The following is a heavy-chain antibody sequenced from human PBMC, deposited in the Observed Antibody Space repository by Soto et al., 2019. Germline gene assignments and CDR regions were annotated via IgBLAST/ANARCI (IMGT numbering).Heavy chain of an antibody. CDR2: IYYSGST. CDR3: ARGRHYYDSSGYYEGYYFDY. J-gene: IGHJ4*02. D-gene: IGHD3-22*01. V-gene: IGHV4-61*01. Sequence: QVQLQESGPGLVKPSETLSLTCTVSGGSVSSGSYYWSWIRQPPGKGLEWIGYIYYSGSTNYNPSLKSRVTISVDTSKTQFSLKLSSVTAADTAVYYCARGRHYYDSSGYYEGYYFDYWGQGTLVTVSS. CDR1: GGSVSSGSYY.